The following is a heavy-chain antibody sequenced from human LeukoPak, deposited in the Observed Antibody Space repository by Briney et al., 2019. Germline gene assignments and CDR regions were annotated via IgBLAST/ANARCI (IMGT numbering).Heavy chain of an antibody. Sequence: PSETLSLTCNVSGDSLTSHFWSWIPQTPGKGLEWIGYVFHSGTTNYSPSLKSRVTISLDTSKKQFYLRLASVTAADTAVYYCARRMATVTDAFDIWGRGTMVSVSS. CDR1: GDSLTSHF. CDR3: ARRMATVTDAFDI. J-gene: IGHJ3*02. CDR2: VFHSGTT. V-gene: IGHV4-59*08. D-gene: IGHD5-24*01.